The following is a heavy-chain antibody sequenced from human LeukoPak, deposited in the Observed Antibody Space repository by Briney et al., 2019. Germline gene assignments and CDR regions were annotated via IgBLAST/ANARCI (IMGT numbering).Heavy chain of an antibody. CDR1: GGSISSYY. V-gene: IGHV4-59*01. CDR2: IYYSGST. J-gene: IGHJ5*02. CDR3: ARVSLYYDILTGYHNWFDP. D-gene: IGHD3-9*01. Sequence: SETLSLTCTVSGGSISSYYWSWIRQPPGKGLEWIGYIYYSGSTNYNPSLKSRVTISVDTSKNQFSLKLSSVTAADTAVYYCARVSLYYDILTGYHNWFDPWGQGTLVTVSP.